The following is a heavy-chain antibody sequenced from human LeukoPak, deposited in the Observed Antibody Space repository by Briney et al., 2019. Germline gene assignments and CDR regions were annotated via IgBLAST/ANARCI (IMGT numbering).Heavy chain of an antibody. CDR3: ARGRASRDSSLGY. CDR1: GYTFTSYD. D-gene: IGHD6-6*01. V-gene: IGHV1-8*01. Sequence: GASVTVSFKASGYTFTSYDINWVRQATGQGLEWMGWMNPNSGNTGYAQKFQGRVTMTRNTSISTAYMELSSLRSEDTAVYYCARGRASRDSSLGYWGQGTLVTVSS. J-gene: IGHJ4*02. CDR2: MNPNSGNT.